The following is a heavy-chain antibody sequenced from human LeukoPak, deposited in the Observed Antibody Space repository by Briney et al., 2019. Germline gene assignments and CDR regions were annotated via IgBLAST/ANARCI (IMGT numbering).Heavy chain of an antibody. D-gene: IGHD6-19*01. CDR3: AREGTASSVWYYFDY. Sequence: ASVKVSCKASGYTFTLYYMHWVRQAPGQGLEWMEPLNPSGDTTSYAQKFQGRVTMTRDTSTSTVYMELSNLRSEDTAVYYCAREGTASSVWYYFDYWGQGTLVTVSS. CDR2: LNPSGDTT. V-gene: IGHV1-46*01. CDR1: GYTFTLYY. J-gene: IGHJ4*02.